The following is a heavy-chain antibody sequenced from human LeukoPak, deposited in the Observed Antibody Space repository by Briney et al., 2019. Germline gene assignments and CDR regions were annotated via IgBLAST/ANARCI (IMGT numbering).Heavy chain of an antibody. V-gene: IGHV4-4*07. CDR1: GGSISSYY. J-gene: IGHJ2*01. Sequence: PSETLSLTCTVSGGSISSYYWSWIRQPAGKGLEWIGRIYTSGSTNYNPSLKSRVTISVDTSKNQFSLKLSSVTAADTAVYYCARVSRRDGYNPGAWYFDLWGRGTLVTVSS. D-gene: IGHD5-24*01. CDR3: ARVSRRDGYNPGAWYFDL. CDR2: IYTSGST.